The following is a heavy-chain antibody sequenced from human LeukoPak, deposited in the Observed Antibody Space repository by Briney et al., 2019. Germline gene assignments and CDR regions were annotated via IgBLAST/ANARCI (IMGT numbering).Heavy chain of an antibody. CDR1: GFSFSRYE. Sequence: PGGSLRLSCATSGFSFSRYEMNWVRQAPGKGLEWVAYIDSRSSTMYYADSMKGRFTISRDNAKNSLYLQMNSLRAEDTAVYYCARDGVAELMSALDYWGQGILVTVSS. CDR3: ARDGVAELMSALDY. J-gene: IGHJ4*02. V-gene: IGHV3-48*03. D-gene: IGHD1-26*01. CDR2: IDSRSSTM.